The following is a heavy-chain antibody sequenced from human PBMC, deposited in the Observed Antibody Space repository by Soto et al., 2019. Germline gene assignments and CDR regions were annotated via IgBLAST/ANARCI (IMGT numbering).Heavy chain of an antibody. CDR1: GDSISSDGYH. CDR3: VTVNLVGAAYYFDY. Sequence: SETLSLTCTVSGDSISSDGYHWSWIRQSPGKGLEWIGYIYNGGRTFYRPSLESRINMSLDATKNSYSLRLTSVTAADTAVYYCVTVNLVGAAYYFDYWGPGTLVTVSS. V-gene: IGHV4-30-4*01. CDR2: IYNGGRT. D-gene: IGHD1-26*01. J-gene: IGHJ4*02.